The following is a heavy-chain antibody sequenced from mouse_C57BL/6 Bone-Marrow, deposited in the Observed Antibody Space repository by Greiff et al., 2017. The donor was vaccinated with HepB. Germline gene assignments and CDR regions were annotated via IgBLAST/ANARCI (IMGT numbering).Heavy chain of an antibody. V-gene: IGHV5-12*01. CDR1: GFTFSDYY. Sequence: EVKVVESGGGLVQPGGSLKLSCAASGFTFSDYYMYWVRQTPEKRLEWVAYISNGGGSTYYPDTVKGRFTISRDNAKNTLYLQMSRLKSEDTAMYYCARHYYGSSYCYWYFDVWGTGTTVTVSS. CDR3: ARHYYGSSYCYWYFDV. CDR2: ISNGGGST. J-gene: IGHJ1*03. D-gene: IGHD1-1*01.